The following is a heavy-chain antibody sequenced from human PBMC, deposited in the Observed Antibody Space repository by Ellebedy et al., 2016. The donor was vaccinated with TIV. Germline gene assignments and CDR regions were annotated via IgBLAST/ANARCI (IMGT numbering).Heavy chain of an antibody. Sequence: SETLSLXXSVYGASFSRYYCTWIRQHPGQGHEKIGETTHSGSTNYNPSLKSRVSISVETSRSQFSLKLSSMTAADTAVYYCVRGRGSSYDLPFQYWGQGALVTVSS. V-gene: IGHV4-34*01. CDR1: GASFSRYY. CDR3: VRGRGSSYDLPFQY. CDR2: TTHSGST. D-gene: IGHD5-18*01. J-gene: IGHJ1*01.